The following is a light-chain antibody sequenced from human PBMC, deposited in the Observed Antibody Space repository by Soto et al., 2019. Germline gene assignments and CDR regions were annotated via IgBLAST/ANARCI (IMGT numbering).Light chain of an antibody. V-gene: IGKV3-11*01. J-gene: IGKJ3*01. CDR3: QQRGNWPPT. CDR1: QSVSSF. Sequence: EIVLTQSPATLSLSPGERATLSCRASQSVSSFLAWYQQKPGQPPRLLIYDASNRATGIPGRFSGSGSGTDFTLTISSLEPEDFAGYYCQQRGNWPPTFGHGTKVDI. CDR2: DAS.